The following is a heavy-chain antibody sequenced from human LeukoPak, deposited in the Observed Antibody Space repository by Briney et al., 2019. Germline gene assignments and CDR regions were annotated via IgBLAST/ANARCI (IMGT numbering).Heavy chain of an antibody. V-gene: IGHV1-46*01. Sequence: ASVKVSCKASGYTFTTYYIHWVRQAPGQGRERLGIINPSGGGTIYAQKFQGRVTMTRDTSTSTVYMELSSLTSEDTAVYYCAKEWPNTYRFDPWGQGTLVTVS. J-gene: IGHJ5*02. D-gene: IGHD1/OR15-1a*01. CDR3: AKEWPNTYRFDP. CDR1: GYTFTTYY. CDR2: INPSGGGT.